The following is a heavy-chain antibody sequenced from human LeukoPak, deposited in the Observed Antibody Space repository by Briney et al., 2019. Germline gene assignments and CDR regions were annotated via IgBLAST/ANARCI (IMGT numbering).Heavy chain of an antibody. D-gene: IGHD5-24*01. CDR3: ARDLTRDGYNHDIRYGMDV. V-gene: IGHV1-69*17. J-gene: IGHJ6*02. CDR2: IIPIFRIA. CDR1: GGTFSSYA. Sequence: SVKVSCKASGGTFSSYAISWVRQAPGQGLEWMGRIIPIFRIANYAQKLQGRVTITADKSTSTAYMELSSLRSEDTAVYYCARDLTRDGYNHDIRYGMDVWGQGTTVTVSS.